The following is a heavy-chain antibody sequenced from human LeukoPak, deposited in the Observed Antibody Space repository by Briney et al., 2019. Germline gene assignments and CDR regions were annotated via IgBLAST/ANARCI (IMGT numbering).Heavy chain of an antibody. V-gene: IGHV4-34*01. J-gene: IGHJ4*02. CDR1: GGSFSGYY. CDR2: INHSGST. D-gene: IGHD4-4*01. CDR3: ARGLHYRGSDY. Sequence: PSETLSLTCAVYGGSFSGYYWSWIRQPPGKGLEWIGEINHSGSTNYNPSLKSRVTISVDTSKNQFSLKLSSVTAADTAVYYCARGLHYRGSDYWGQGTLVTVSS.